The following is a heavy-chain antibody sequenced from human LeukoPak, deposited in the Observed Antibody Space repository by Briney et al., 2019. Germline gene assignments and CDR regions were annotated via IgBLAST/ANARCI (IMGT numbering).Heavy chain of an antibody. CDR3: ARDSGAFDI. J-gene: IGHJ3*02. Sequence: PSETLSLTCTVSGGSISSYYWSWIRQPPGKGLEWIGYIYYCGSTNYNPSLKSRVIISVDTSKNQFTLKLSSVTAADTAVYYCARDSGAFDIWGQGTMVTVSS. CDR1: GGSISSYY. D-gene: IGHD3-10*01. CDR2: IYYCGST. V-gene: IGHV4-59*01.